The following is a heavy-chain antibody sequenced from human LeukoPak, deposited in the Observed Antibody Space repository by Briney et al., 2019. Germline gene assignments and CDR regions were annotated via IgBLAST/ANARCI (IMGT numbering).Heavy chain of an antibody. V-gene: IGHV3-30*03. Sequence: PGGSLRLSCAASGFTVSSNYMSWVRQAPGKGLEWVAVISYDGSNKYYADSVKGRFTISRDNSKNTLYLQMNSLRAEDTAVYYCARDLLTTGYYDYWGQGTLVTVSS. J-gene: IGHJ4*02. D-gene: IGHD4-11*01. CDR1: GFTVSSNY. CDR3: ARDLLTTGYYDY. CDR2: ISYDGSNK.